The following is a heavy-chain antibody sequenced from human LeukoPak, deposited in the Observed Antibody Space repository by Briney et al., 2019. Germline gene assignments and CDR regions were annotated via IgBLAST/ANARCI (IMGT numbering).Heavy chain of an antibody. CDR3: ARGNPLNLELLWFGESSPRDFDY. CDR2: INHSGST. J-gene: IGHJ4*02. V-gene: IGHV4-34*01. D-gene: IGHD3-10*01. Sequence: SETLSLTCAVYGGSFSGYYWSWIRQPPGKGLEWVGEINHSGSTNYNPSLKSRVTISVDTSKNQFSLKLSSVTAADTAVYYRARGNPLNLELLWFGESSPRDFDYWGQGTLVTVSS. CDR1: GGSFSGYY.